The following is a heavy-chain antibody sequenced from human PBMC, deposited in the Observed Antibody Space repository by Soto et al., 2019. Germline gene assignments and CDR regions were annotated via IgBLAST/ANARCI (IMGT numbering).Heavy chain of an antibody. V-gene: IGHV1-18*01. D-gene: IGHD1-1*01. CDR1: GYTFTSFG. CDR2: ISAYNGKT. CDR3: ARGGDVNDSHGMDL. J-gene: IGHJ6*02. Sequence: QVQLVQSGGEVKKPGASVKLSCTASGYTFTSFGISWVRQAPGQGLEVMGWISAYNGKTNYAQNVQGRVTMTTDTPTRTAYKDRRSLRSDDTAVYYWARGGDVNDSHGMDLWCQGTTVTVSS.